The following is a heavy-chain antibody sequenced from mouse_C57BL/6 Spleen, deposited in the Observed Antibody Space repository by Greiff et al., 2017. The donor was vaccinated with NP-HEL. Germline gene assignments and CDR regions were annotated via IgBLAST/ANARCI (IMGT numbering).Heavy chain of an antibody. V-gene: IGHV1-69*01. J-gene: IGHJ3*01. CDR2: IDPSDSYT. Sequence: VQLQQPGAELVMPGASVKLSCKASGYTFTSYWMHWVKQRPGQGLEWIGEIDPSDSYTNYNQKFKGKSTLTVDKSSSTAYMQLSSLTSEDSAVYYCARGRERFAYWGQGTLVTVSA. CDR1: GYTFTSYW. CDR3: ARGRERFAY.